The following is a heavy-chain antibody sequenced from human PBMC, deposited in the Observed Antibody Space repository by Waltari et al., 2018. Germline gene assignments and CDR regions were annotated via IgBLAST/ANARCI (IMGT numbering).Heavy chain of an antibody. V-gene: IGHV4-39*07. D-gene: IGHD1-26*01. Sequence: QLQLQESGPGLVKPSETLSLTCTVSGGSISCSSYYWGWIRQPPGKGLEWIGSIYYSGSTYYNPSLKSRVTISVDTSKNQFSLKLSSVTAADTAVYYCARDRGIVGATTPFDYWGQGTLVTVSS. J-gene: IGHJ4*02. CDR2: IYYSGST. CDR1: GGSISCSSYY. CDR3: ARDRGIVGATTPFDY.